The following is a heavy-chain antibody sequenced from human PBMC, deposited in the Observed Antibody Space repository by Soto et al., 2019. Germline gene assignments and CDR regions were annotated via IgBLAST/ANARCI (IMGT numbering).Heavy chain of an antibody. J-gene: IGHJ5*02. V-gene: IGHV3-30*18. CDR1: GFTFSSYG. Sequence: GGSLRLSCAASGFTFSSYGMHWVRQAPGKGLEWVAVISYDGSNKYYADSVKGRFTISRDNSKNTLYLQMNSPRAEETAVYYCAKEASRFSGANNWFDPWGQGTLVTVSS. CDR3: AKEASRFSGANNWFDP. D-gene: IGHD3-3*01. CDR2: ISYDGSNK.